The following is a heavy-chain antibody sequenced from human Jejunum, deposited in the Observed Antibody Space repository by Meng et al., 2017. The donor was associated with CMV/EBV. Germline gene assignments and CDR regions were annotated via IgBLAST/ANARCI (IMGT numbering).Heavy chain of an antibody. CDR1: EVSVITSN. CDR2: IYSGGRT. Sequence: SCAGSEVSVITSNMTWVRQAPGKGLEWVSAIYSGGRTYYANSVKGRFTISRDNSKNMMYLQMNSLRAEDTAVYYCAKKYTGSFDYWGQGTLVTVSS. V-gene: IGHV3-53*01. D-gene: IGHD1-26*01. J-gene: IGHJ4*02. CDR3: AKKYTGSFDY.